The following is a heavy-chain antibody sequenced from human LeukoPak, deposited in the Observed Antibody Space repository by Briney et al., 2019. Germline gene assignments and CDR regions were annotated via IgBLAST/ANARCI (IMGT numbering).Heavy chain of an antibody. CDR1: GGSISSYY. CDR3: ASARNDYGWYFDY. Sequence: PSETLSLTCTVSGGSISSYYWSWIRQPPGKGLEWIGYMYYSGSTNYNPSLKSRVTISVDTSKNQFSLKLSSVTAADTAVYYCASARNDYGWYFDYWGQGALVTVPS. J-gene: IGHJ4*02. CDR2: MYYSGST. V-gene: IGHV4-59*13. D-gene: IGHD4-17*01.